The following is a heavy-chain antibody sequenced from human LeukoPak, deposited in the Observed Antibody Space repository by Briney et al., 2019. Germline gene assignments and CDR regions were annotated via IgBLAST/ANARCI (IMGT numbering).Heavy chain of an antibody. J-gene: IGHJ5*02. CDR2: IKQDGSEK. D-gene: IGHD6-13*01. Sequence: GGSLRLSCAACGFTFSSYWMSLVRQAPGKGLEWVANIKQDGSEKYYVDSVKGRFTISRDNAKNSLYLQMNSLRAEDTAVYYCASAYSSSWYAGPFDPWGQGTLVTVSS. CDR1: GFTFSSYW. V-gene: IGHV3-7*01. CDR3: ASAYSSSWYAGPFDP.